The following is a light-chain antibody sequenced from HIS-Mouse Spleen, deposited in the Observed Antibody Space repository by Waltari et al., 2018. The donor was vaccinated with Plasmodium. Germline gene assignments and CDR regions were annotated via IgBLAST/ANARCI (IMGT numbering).Light chain of an antibody. Sequence: DIQMTQSPSSLSASVGDRVTITCRASQSISSYLNWYQQKPGEGPKLLNYAASSLQSGVPSRFSGSGSGTDFTLTISSLQPEYFATYYCQQSYSTWTFGQGTKVEIK. CDR2: AAS. J-gene: IGKJ1*01. CDR1: QSISSY. V-gene: IGKV1-39*01. CDR3: QQSYSTWT.